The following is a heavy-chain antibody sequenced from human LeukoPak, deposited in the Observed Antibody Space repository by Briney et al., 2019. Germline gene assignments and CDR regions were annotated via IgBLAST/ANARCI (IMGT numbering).Heavy chain of an antibody. D-gene: IGHD4-17*01. CDR3: STAFYGAPLA. V-gene: IGHV3-15*01. Sequence: PGGSLRLSCTASGFTFSTAFMNWVRQAPGKGLEWVARITSKSYEGTTDYAAPVKGRFTISRDDSKNTLYLQMNSLEIEDTAVYYCSTAFYGAPLAWGQGTLVTVSS. CDR2: ITSKSYEGTT. CDR1: GFTFSTAF. J-gene: IGHJ5*02.